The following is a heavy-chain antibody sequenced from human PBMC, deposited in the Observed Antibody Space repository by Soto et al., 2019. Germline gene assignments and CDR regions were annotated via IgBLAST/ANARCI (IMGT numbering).Heavy chain of an antibody. D-gene: IGHD4-17*01. CDR3: AREVTTSVGAFDI. J-gene: IGHJ3*02. Sequence: SETLSLTCTVSGGSISSGGYYWSWIRQHPGKGLEWIGYIYYSGSTNYNPSLKSRVTISVDTSKNQFSLKLSSVTAADTAVYYCAREVTTSVGAFDIWGQGTMVTVSS. CDR2: IYYSGST. CDR1: GGSISSGGYY. V-gene: IGHV4-61*08.